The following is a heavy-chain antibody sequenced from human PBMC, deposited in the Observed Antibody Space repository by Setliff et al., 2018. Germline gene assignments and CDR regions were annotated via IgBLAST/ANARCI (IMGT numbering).Heavy chain of an antibody. CDR1: GYSFIDYY. CDR2: INPHNEGT. V-gene: IGHV1-2*02. J-gene: IGHJ4*02. Sequence: GASVKVSCKSSGYSFIDYYIHWVRQAPGQGLEWMGWINPHNEGTTFAQKFQDRVTATTDTSITTAYLKLSGLTSDDTAAYYCSRGRRGSTWTSDSWGQGTLVTVSS. D-gene: IGHD2-2*01. CDR3: SRGRRGSTWTSDS.